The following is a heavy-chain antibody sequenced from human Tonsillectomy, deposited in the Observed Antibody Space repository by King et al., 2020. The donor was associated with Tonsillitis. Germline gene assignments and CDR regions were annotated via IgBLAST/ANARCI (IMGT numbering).Heavy chain of an antibody. J-gene: IGHJ4*02. V-gene: IGHV3-21*01. Sequence: QLVQSGGGLVKPGGSLRLSCAASGFTFSSYNMNWVRQAPGKGLVWVSSVSHTSSYIYYADSVKGRFTISRDNAKNSLYLQMHSLRAEDTAVYYCAKDGVSCRGRTCIGNWGQGTLVTVSS. CDR2: VSHTSSYI. CDR3: AKDGVSCRGRTCIGN. CDR1: GFTFSSYN. D-gene: IGHD2-15*01.